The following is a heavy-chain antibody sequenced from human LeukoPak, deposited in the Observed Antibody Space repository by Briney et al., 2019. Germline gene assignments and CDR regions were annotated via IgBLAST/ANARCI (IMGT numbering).Heavy chain of an antibody. CDR1: GGTFSSYA. CDR2: IIPILDIA. D-gene: IGHD3-9*01. V-gene: IGHV1-69*04. J-gene: IGHJ4*02. CDR3: ARDSYYDILTGSQYYFDY. Sequence: SVKVSCKASGGTFSSYAISWVRQAPGQGLEWMGRIIPILDIANYAQKFQGRVTITADKSTSTAYMELSSLRSEDTAVYYCARDSYYDILTGSQYYFDYWGQGTLVTVSS.